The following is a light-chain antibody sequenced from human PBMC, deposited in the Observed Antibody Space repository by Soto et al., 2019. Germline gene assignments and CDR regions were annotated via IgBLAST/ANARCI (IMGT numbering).Light chain of an antibody. CDR3: QQDLRPPLT. CDR1: QSVSNY. CDR2: AAS. Sequence: DIQMTQSPSTLSASVGDRVTITCRASQSVSNYLNWYQQKPGKAPTLLIYAASTLQSGVPSRISGSGSGTDFTLTISSLQPEDFATYYCQQDLRPPLTFGPGTKVDIK. J-gene: IGKJ3*01. V-gene: IGKV1-39*01.